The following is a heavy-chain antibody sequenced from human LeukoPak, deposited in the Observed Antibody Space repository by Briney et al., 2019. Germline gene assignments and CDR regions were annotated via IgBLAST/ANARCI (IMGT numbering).Heavy chain of an antibody. D-gene: IGHD3-16*01. CDR1: GFTFSSSW. V-gene: IGHV3-7*01. CDR3: ARDATPDGIIFDY. J-gene: IGHJ4*02. CDR2: IKQDGSEK. Sequence: PGGSLRLSCAASGFTFSSSWMSWVRLAPGKGREWVANIKQDGSEKYYVDSVKGRFTISRDNAKNSLYLQMNSLRDEDTAVYYCARDATPDGIIFDYWGQGTLVTVSS.